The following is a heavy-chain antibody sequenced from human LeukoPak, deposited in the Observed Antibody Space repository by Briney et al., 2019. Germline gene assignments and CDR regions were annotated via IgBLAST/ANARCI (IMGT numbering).Heavy chain of an antibody. V-gene: IGHV1-18*01. CDR2: ISGYNGNT. J-gene: IGHJ4*02. CDR3: ARDDYDSSGYYSEY. D-gene: IGHD3-22*01. CDR1: GYTFSSYG. Sequence: ASVKVSCKASGYTFSSYGISWVRQAPGQGLEWMGWISGYNGNTNYAQKLQGRVTVTTDTSTNTAYMELRSLRSDDTAVYYCARDDYDSSGYYSEYWGQGTLVTVSS.